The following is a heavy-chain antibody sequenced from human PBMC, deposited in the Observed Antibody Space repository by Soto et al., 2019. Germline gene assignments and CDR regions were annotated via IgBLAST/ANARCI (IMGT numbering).Heavy chain of an antibody. D-gene: IGHD6-19*01. CDR2: IFYGGHT. CDR1: GDFLTTYY. CDR3: ARSPQYSSGWNGGFDY. V-gene: IGHV4-59*01. Sequence: PSETLSLTCDVSGDFLTTYYWNWIRQSPGKGLEWIGYIFYGGHTNYNPSLRGRATISVDTPKNQFSLKLSSVTAADTAVYYCARSPQYSSGWNGGFDYWGQGTLVTVSS. J-gene: IGHJ4*02.